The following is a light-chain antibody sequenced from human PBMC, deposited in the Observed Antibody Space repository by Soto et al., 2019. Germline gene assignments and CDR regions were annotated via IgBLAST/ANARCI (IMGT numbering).Light chain of an antibody. V-gene: IGKV1-12*01. CDR1: QGISTW. CDR3: QQANSLPHT. Sequence: DIQMTQSPSSVSASVGDRVTITCRASQGISTWLAWYQQKPGKVPKPLRYGASSLQTGVQSRFSGSGSETDFTLTISSPQAEDFATYYCQQANSLPHTFGQGTKLEIK. CDR2: GAS. J-gene: IGKJ2*01.